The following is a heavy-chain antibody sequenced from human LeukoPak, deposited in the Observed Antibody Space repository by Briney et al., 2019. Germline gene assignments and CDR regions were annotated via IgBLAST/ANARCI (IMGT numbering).Heavy chain of an antibody. D-gene: IGHD3-22*01. CDR3: ARGPLGYYDSSGYYYEYYFGY. V-gene: IGHV4-34*01. CDR1: GGSFSGYY. CDR2: INHSGST. Sequence: SGTLSLTCAVYGGSFSGYYWSWIRQPPGKGLEWIGEINHSGSTNYNPSLKSRVTISVDMSKNQFSLKLSSVTAADTAVYYCARGPLGYYDSSGYYYEYYFGYWGQGTLVTVSS. J-gene: IGHJ4*02.